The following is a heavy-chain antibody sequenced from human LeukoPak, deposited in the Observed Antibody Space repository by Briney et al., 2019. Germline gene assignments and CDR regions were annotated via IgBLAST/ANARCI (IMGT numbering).Heavy chain of an antibody. CDR3: ARGPSDYGDYSGWFDP. D-gene: IGHD4-17*01. CDR1: GGSISSGGYY. CDR2: IYYSGST. V-gene: IGHV4-31*03. Sequence: SETLSLTCTVSGGSISSGGYYWSWIRQHPGKGLEWIGYIYYSGSTNYNPSLKSRVTISVDTSKNQFSLKLSSVTAADTAVYYCARGPSDYGDYSGWFDPWGQGTLVTVSS. J-gene: IGHJ5*02.